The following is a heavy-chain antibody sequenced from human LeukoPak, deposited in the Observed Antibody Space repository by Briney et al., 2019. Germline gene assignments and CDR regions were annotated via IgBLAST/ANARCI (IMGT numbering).Heavy chain of an antibody. CDR3: ARDTAGLDY. CDR2: IKQDGSEN. J-gene: IGHJ4*02. Sequence: QAGGSLRLSCTASGFTFSNYWMSWVRQAPGKRLEWVANIKQDGSENYYVDSVKGRFTISRDNAKNSLYLQMNSLRVEDTAVYYCARDTAGLDYWGQGTLVTVSS. V-gene: IGHV3-7*03. CDR1: GFTFSNYW.